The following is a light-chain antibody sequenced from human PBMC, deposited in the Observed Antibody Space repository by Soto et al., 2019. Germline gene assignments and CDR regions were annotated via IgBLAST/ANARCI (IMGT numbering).Light chain of an antibody. Sequence: EIVLTQSPATLSLSPGERATLSCRASQSVRSYLAWYQHKPGQAPRLLIYDASNRATGIPARFSGSGSETDFTLTISSLEPEAFAVYYCQQRTDWLTFGGGTKVELK. CDR3: QQRTDWLT. CDR2: DAS. V-gene: IGKV3-11*01. J-gene: IGKJ4*01. CDR1: QSVRSY.